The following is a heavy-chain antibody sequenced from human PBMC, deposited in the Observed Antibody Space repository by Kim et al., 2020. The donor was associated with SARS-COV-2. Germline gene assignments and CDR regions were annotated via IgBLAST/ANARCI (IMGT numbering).Heavy chain of an antibody. J-gene: IGHJ5*02. CDR2: ISYDGSNK. CDR1: GFTLSSYA. Sequence: GGSLRLSCAASGFTLSSYAMHWVRQAPGKGLEWVAVISYDGSNKYYVDSVKGRFTISRDNSKNTLYLQMNSLRTEDTAVYFCAKPMVRGVHWFDPWGQGTLVTVSS. CDR3: AKPMVRGVHWFDP. D-gene: IGHD3-10*01. V-gene: IGHV3-30*18.